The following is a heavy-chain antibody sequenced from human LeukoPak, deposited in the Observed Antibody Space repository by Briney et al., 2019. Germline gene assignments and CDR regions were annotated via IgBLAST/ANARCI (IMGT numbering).Heavy chain of an antibody. J-gene: IGHJ4*02. Sequence: GGSLRLSCAASEFTLSSYWMSWVRQAPGKGLEWVANIKQDGSEKYYVDSVKDRFTISRDNAKNSLYLQMSSLRAEDTAVYHCARGRYSSTTYYFDYWGQGTLVTVSS. D-gene: IGHD6-19*01. V-gene: IGHV3-7*03. CDR3: ARGRYSSTTYYFDY. CDR1: EFTLSSYW. CDR2: IKQDGSEK.